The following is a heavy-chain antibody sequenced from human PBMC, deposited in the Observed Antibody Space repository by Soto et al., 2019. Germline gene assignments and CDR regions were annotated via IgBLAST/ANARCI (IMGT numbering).Heavy chain of an antibody. Sequence: QVQLVESGGGVVQPGKSLRLSCAASGFTLSSNGMHWVRQAPGKGLEWVAFIWYDGSDKYYADSVKGRFTISRDNSKNTLYLQMYSLRAEDTAVYYCARDRYPNYPPDAFDIWGQGTLVTVSS. CDR3: ARDRYPNYPPDAFDI. J-gene: IGHJ3*02. V-gene: IGHV3-33*01. CDR2: IWYDGSDK. CDR1: GFTLSSNG. D-gene: IGHD4-4*01.